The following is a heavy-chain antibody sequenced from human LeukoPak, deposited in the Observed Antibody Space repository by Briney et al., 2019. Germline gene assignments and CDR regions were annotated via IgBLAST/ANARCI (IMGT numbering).Heavy chain of an antibody. J-gene: IGHJ5*02. CDR2: INYGGSGST. CDR3: ARLPTGYPNWFDP. D-gene: IGHD3-9*01. Sequence: SETLSLTCTVSGGSISSSSYYWGWIRQPPGKGLEWIGNINYGGSGSTYYNPSLKSRVTISVDTSRSQFSLKLNSVTAADRAVYYCARLPTGYPNWFDPWGQGTLVTVSS. CDR1: GGSISSSSYY. V-gene: IGHV4-39*01.